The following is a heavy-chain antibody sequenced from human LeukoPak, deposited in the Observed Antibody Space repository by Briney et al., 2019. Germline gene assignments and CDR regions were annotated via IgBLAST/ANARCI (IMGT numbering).Heavy chain of an antibody. Sequence: PGRSLRLSCVGSGFSVSEYGIHWVRQAPGKGLEWVAVVSYDGGHKYYADPVKGRFTISRDTSSDTVSLQMNSLRVEDTAVYYCARDRINMMVLGDDSGLDFWGQGTLVTVSS. CDR3: ARDRINMMVLGDDSGLDF. CDR1: GFSVSEYG. V-gene: IGHV3-30*03. CDR2: VSYDGGHK. D-gene: IGHD3-22*01. J-gene: IGHJ4*02.